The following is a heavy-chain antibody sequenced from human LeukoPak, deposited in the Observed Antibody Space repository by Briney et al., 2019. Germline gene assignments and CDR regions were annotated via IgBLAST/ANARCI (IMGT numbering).Heavy chain of an antibody. CDR1: IHFLSISGSF. V-gene: IGHV4-39*01. Sequence: SETLSLTCTLCIHFLSISGSFWAWIRQPPGKGLEWIGTISYSGSTYYNPSLKSRITISVDTSKNQFSLKLIYMSDADPAVYYCARHFDFWGQGTLVTVSS. J-gene: IGHJ4*02. CDR3: ARHFDF. CDR2: ISYSGST.